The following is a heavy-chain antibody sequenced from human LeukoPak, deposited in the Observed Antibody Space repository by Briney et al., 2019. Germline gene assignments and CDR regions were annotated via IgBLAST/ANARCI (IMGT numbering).Heavy chain of an antibody. CDR2: INHSGST. CDR1: GGSFSGYY. CDR3: ARDYDILTGYLPDYYYYYYMDV. D-gene: IGHD3-9*01. Sequence: PSETLSLTCAVYGGSFSGYYWSWIRQPPGKGLEWIGEINHSGSTNYNPSLKSRVTISVDTSKSQFSLKLSSVTAADTAVYYCARDYDILTGYLPDYYYYYYMDVWGKGTTVTVSS. J-gene: IGHJ6*03. V-gene: IGHV4-34*01.